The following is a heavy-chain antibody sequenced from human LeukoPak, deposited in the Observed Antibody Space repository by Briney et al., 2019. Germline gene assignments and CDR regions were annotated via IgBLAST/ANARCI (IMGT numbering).Heavy chain of an antibody. CDR3: ARARYSPSYFDY. Sequence: PGGSLRLSCAASGFTVSGNYMSWVRQAPGKGLEWVSVIYSGGSTYYADSVKGRFTTSRDNSKNTLYLQMSSLRVKDTAVYYCARARYSPSYFDYWGQGTLVTVSS. CDR2: IYSGGST. V-gene: IGHV3-66*01. D-gene: IGHD5-18*01. J-gene: IGHJ4*02. CDR1: GFTVSGNY.